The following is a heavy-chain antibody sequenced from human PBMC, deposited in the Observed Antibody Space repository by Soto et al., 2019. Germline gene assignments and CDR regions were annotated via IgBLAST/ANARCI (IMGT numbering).Heavy chain of an antibody. CDR2: IGTIGDT. CDR1: GFNFRNYD. Sequence: PGGSLRLSCAASGFNFRNYDMHWVRHVPGKGLEWVSAIGTIGDTYYADSVKGRFTISRDNSKNTLYLQMNSLRAEDTAVYYCAKDIGSGSYLYPDAFDIWGQGTMVTVSS. D-gene: IGHD3-10*01. J-gene: IGHJ3*02. CDR3: AKDIGSGSYLYPDAFDI. V-gene: IGHV3-13*04.